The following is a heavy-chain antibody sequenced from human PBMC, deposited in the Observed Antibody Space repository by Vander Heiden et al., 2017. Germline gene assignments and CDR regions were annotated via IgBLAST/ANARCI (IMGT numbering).Heavy chain of an antibody. CDR1: GFTFSSYS. D-gene: IGHD6-13*01. V-gene: IGHV3-21*01. CDR3: ARDNYSSSWNNWFDP. J-gene: IGHJ5*02. CDR2: ISSSSSYI. Sequence: EVQLVESGGGLVKPGGSLRLSCAASGFTFSSYSMNWVRQAPGKGLEWVSSISSSSSYIYYADSVKGRFTISRDNAKNSLYLQMNSLRAEDTAVYYCARDNYSSSWNNWFDPWGQGTLVTVSS.